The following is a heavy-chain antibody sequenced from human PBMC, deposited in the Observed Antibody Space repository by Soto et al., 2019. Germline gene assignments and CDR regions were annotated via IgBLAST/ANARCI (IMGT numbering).Heavy chain of an antibody. CDR2: IGSRTSDI. V-gene: IGHV3-21*01. Sequence: LRLSCAASGFTLSRHTMNWVRQAPGKGLEWVSFIGSRTSDIYYADSVKGRFTISRDNAKNSLYLDLTRLRAEDTAVYFCVRDYYDTSGYPNTFDMWGQGTMVTVSS. CDR3: VRDYYDTSGYPNTFDM. CDR1: GFTLSRHT. D-gene: IGHD3-22*01. J-gene: IGHJ3*02.